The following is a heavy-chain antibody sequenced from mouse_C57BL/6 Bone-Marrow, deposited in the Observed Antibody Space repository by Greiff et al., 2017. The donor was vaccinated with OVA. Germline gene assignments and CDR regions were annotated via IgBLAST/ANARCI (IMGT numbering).Heavy chain of an antibody. J-gene: IGHJ3*01. CDR1: GYSFTGYY. Sequence: EVQLQQSGPELVKPGASVKISCKASGYSFTGYYMNWVKQSPEKSLEWIGEINPSTGGTTYNQKFKAKATLTVDKSSSTAYMQLKSLTSEDSAVYYCARKGIYYDYGGAWFAYWGQGTLVTVSA. V-gene: IGHV1-42*01. CDR3: ARKGIYYDYGGAWFAY. D-gene: IGHD2-4*01. CDR2: INPSTGGT.